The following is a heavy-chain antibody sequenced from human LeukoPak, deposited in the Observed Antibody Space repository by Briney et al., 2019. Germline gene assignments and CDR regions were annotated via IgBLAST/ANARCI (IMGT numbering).Heavy chain of an antibody. D-gene: IGHD3-22*01. Sequence: ASVKVSCKASGYTFISYEINWVRQATGQGLEWMGWMNPNSGNTGYAQKFQGRVTMTTDTSTSTAYMELRSLRSDDTAVYYCARGSTARYYYDSSGYYRGAVDYWGQGTLVTISS. CDR3: ARGSTARYYYDSSGYYRGAVDY. CDR1: GYTFISYE. J-gene: IGHJ4*02. CDR2: MNPNSGNT. V-gene: IGHV1-8*02.